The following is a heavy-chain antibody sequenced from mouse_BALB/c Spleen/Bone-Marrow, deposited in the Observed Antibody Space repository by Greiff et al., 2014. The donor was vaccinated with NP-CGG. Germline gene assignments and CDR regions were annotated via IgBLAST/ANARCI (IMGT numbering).Heavy chain of an antibody. CDR1: GYSFTSYT. CDR2: INPSSGYT. Sequence: VQLVESGAELARPGASVKMSCKASGYSFTSYTMHWVKQRPGQGLEWIGYINPSSGYTNYNQKFKDKATLTADKSSTTAYMQLSSLTSEDSAVYYCARKLGPGYAMDYWGQGASVTVSS. J-gene: IGHJ4*01. V-gene: IGHV1-4*01. CDR3: ARKLGPGYAMDY. D-gene: IGHD4-1*01.